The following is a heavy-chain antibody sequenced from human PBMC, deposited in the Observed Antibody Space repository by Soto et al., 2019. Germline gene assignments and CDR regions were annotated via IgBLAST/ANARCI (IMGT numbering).Heavy chain of an antibody. CDR1: GFTFSNYA. J-gene: IGHJ4*02. CDR2: ITGSGGST. D-gene: IGHD2-2*01. Sequence: GGSLRLSCAASGFTFSNYAMSWVRQAPGKGLEWVSAITGSGGSTYHSDSVKGRFTISRDNSTNTLYLQMNSLRVEDTAIYYCAKDVVGHQMAPGGRGVFAAGGQGTLVT. CDR3: AKDVVGHQMAPGGRGVFAA. V-gene: IGHV3-23*01.